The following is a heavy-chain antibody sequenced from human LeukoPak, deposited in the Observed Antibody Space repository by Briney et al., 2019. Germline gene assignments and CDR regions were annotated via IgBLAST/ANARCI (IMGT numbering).Heavy chain of an antibody. J-gene: IGHJ6*02. CDR3: ARAKALYSSGWYGNYYYYGMDV. D-gene: IGHD6-19*01. CDR2: IIPILGIA. Sequence: SVKVSCKASGGTFSSYAISWVRQAPGQGLEWMGRIIPILGIANYAQKFQGRVTITADKSTSTAYMELSRLRSDDTAVYYCARAKALYSSGWYGNYYYYGMDVWGQGTTVTVSS. V-gene: IGHV1-69*04. CDR1: GGTFSSYA.